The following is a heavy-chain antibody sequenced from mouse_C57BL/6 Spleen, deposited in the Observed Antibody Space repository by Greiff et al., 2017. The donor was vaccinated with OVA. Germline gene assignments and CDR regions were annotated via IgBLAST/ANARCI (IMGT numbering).Heavy chain of an antibody. CDR2: ISDGGSYT. D-gene: IGHD4-1*01. CDR1: GFTFSSYA. CDR3: ARVVSGTCYFDY. V-gene: IGHV5-4*03. J-gene: IGHJ2*01. Sequence: EVKLVESGGGLVKPGGSLKLSCAASGFTFSSYAMSWVRQTPEKRLEWVATISDGGSYTYYPDNVKGRFTISRDNANNNLYLQMSHLKSEDTAMYYCARVVSGTCYFDYWGQGTTLTVSS.